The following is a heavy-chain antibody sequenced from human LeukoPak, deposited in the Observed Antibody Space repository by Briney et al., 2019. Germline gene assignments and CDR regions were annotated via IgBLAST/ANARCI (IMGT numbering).Heavy chain of an antibody. D-gene: IGHD3-22*01. V-gene: IGHV4-4*07. Sequence: KSSETLSLTCIVSGGSISTCYWSWIRQPAGKGLEWIGHIYTSGSTNYNPSLKSRVTMSVDKSKNHFSLSLTSVSAADTAVYYCARGIPGYFGTSGYYYEYWGQGILVTVSS. CDR3: ARGIPGYFGTSGYYYEY. CDR1: GGSISTCY. J-gene: IGHJ4*02. CDR2: IYTSGST.